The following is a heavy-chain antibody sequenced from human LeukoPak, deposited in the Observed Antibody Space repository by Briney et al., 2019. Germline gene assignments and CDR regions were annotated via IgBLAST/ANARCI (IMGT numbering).Heavy chain of an antibody. J-gene: IGHJ5*02. V-gene: IGHV4-39*01. D-gene: IGHD2-21*02. CDR1: GGSISSSTYF. CDR3: ARGIVVVTAQDWFDP. CDR2: IYYSGNT. Sequence: SETLSLTCTVSGGSISSSTYFWGWIRQPPGKGLEWIGTIYYSGNTYYNPSLKSRVTISVDTSKNQFSLKLSSVTAADTAVYYCARGIVVVTAQDWFDPWGQGTLVTVSS.